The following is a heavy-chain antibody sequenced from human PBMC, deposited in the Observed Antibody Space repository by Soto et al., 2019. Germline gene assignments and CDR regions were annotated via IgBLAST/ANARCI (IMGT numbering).Heavy chain of an antibody. D-gene: IGHD3-16*02. CDR3: AMSGDMITFGGVIVLFDY. J-gene: IGHJ4*02. V-gene: IGHV4-39*01. CDR2: IYYSGST. Sequence: PSETLSLTCTVSGGSISSSSYYWGWIRQPPGKGLEWIGSIYYSGSTYYNPSLKNRVNISVDTSKNQFSLKLSSVTAADTAVYYCAMSGDMITFGGVIVLFDYWGQGTLVTVSS. CDR1: GGSISSSSYY.